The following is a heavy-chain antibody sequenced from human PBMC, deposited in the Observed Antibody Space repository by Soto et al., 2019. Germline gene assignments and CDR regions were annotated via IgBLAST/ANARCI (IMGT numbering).Heavy chain of an antibody. D-gene: IGHD3-10*01. CDR1: DDSSSNYK. CDR3: VRQGFGRLHGLVDF. CDR2: IDSNGGT. J-gene: IGHJ6*02. Sequence: QVQLQESGPGLVKPSETQSLTCTVADDSSSNYKWSWIRQPPGRRLEWIGYIDSNGGTSYNPSLQSRVTISIDTSTKQFFLKLSSVTAADTAVYYCVRQGFGRLHGLVDFWGQGTTVTVSS. V-gene: IGHV4-59*08.